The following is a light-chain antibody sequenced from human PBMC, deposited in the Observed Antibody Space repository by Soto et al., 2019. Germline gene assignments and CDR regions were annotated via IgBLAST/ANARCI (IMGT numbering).Light chain of an antibody. CDR1: QSLENGDENTY. Sequence: DVLVTQSQSPLPVTLGQPASIPFRSTQSLENGDENTYLPCLKQMPGQSPRRLIYKVSNRDSGFPDRFSGSGSGTDFTLKISGVEAEDVGVYYCLQGTHWPWTLGQGTQVEIK. J-gene: IGKJ1*01. V-gene: IGKV2-30*01. CDR3: LQGTHWPWT. CDR2: KVS.